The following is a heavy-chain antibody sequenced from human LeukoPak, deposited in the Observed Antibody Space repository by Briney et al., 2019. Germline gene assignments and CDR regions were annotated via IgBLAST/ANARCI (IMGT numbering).Heavy chain of an antibody. CDR3: ARGSSNWTHFDY. CDR1: GYTFTAYH. J-gene: IGHJ4*02. V-gene: IGHV1-2*02. CDR2: INPNSGDT. D-gene: IGHD6-13*01. Sequence: ASVKVSCKASGYTFTAYHMHWVRQAPGQGPEWMGWINPNSGDTYYAQNFQARVTMTRDTSITTAYMDLSSLTSDDTAVYYCARGSSNWTHFDYWGQGTLVTVSS.